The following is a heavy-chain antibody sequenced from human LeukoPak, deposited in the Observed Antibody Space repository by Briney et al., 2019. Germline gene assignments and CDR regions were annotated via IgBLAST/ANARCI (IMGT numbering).Heavy chain of an antibody. D-gene: IGHD2-21*02. CDR2: IYHSGST. Sequence: PSETLSLTCAVSGGSISSSNWWSWVRQPPGKGLEWIGYIYHSGSTYYNPSLKSRVTISVDRSKNQFSLKLSSVTAADTAVYYCASSGYCGGDCYFDYWGQGTLVTVSS. CDR3: ASSGYCGGDCYFDY. CDR1: GGSISSSNW. V-gene: IGHV4-4*02. J-gene: IGHJ4*02.